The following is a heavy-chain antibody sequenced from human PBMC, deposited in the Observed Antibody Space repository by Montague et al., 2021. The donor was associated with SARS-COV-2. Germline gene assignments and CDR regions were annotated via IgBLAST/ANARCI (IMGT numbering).Heavy chain of an antibody. CDR1: GGPITSSTYY. V-gene: IGHV4-39*02. CDR3: ARTVGSDDAFDV. D-gene: IGHD4-11*01. Sequence: SETLSLTCTVSGGPITSSTYYWGWIRQPPGKGLEWIVSIYYGGNNFYNSSLKSRVAISVDTSKNHFSLKLSSVTAADTAVYYCARTVGSDDAFDVWGQGTMVTVYS. CDR2: IYYGGNN. J-gene: IGHJ3*01.